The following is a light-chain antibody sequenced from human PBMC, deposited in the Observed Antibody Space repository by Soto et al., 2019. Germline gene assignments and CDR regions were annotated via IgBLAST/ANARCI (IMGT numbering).Light chain of an antibody. V-gene: IGKV3-15*01. CDR2: DAS. J-gene: IGKJ2*01. Sequence: EIVMTQSPATLSVSPGERATLSCRASQSVSSNLAWYQQKPGQAPRLLIYDASTRATGIPARFSGSGSGTEFTLTISSLQSEDFEIYYCQQYNNWPPNTFGQGTKLEIK. CDR1: QSVSSN. CDR3: QQYNNWPPNT.